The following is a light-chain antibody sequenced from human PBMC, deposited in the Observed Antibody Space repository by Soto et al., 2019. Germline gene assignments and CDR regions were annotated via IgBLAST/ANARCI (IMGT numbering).Light chain of an antibody. Sequence: QSALTQPASVSGSPGQSITISCTGTSSDVGGYNYVSWYQQHPGKAPKLVIYEVSNRPSGVSDRFSGSKSGNTASLTISGLQPEDEADYYCASYTGTSTLYVFGTGTKLTVL. CDR3: ASYTGTSTLYV. CDR1: SSDVGGYNY. V-gene: IGLV2-14*01. CDR2: EVS. J-gene: IGLJ1*01.